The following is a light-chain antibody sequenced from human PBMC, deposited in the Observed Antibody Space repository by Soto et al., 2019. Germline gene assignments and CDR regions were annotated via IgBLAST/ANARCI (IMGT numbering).Light chain of an antibody. CDR1: QNVSSNL. J-gene: IGKJ4*01. CDR3: QQYADSPLT. Sequence: TVLTQSPGTLSLSPCEGATLSSSASQNVSSNLLVWYQQHPGQAPRLLIYGASSRATGIPDRFSGSGSGTDFTLAVSRLEPEDFAVYYCQQYADSPLTFGGGTKVDIK. V-gene: IGKV3-20*01. CDR2: GAS.